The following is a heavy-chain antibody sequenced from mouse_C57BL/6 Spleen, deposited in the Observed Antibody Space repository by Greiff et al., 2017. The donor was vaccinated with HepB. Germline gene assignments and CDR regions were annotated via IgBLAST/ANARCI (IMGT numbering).Heavy chain of an antibody. J-gene: IGHJ4*01. D-gene: IGHD2-4*01. CDR2: INPNNGGT. V-gene: IGHV1-26*01. CDR1: GYTFTDYY. Sequence: VQLQQSGPELVKPGASVKISCKASGYTFTDYYMNWVKQSHGKSLEWIGDINPNNGGTSYNQKFKGKATLTVDKSSSTAYMELRSLTSEDSAVYYCARRLMIPYYAMDYWGQGTSVTVSS. CDR3: ARRLMIPYYAMDY.